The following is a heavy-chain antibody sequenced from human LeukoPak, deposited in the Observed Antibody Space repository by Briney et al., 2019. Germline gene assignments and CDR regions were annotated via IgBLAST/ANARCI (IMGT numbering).Heavy chain of an antibody. V-gene: IGHV4-39*07. CDR3: ARGRSGNYFQAY. D-gene: IGHD1-26*01. J-gene: IGHJ4*02. Sequence: SETLSLTCTVSGASIRSDTYYGAWIRQPPGEGLEWIGSLWSGTTTYYNPSLTSRVTIAVDTAKNQFSLILPSVTAADTAVYYCARGRSGNYFQAYWGQGTLVTVSS. CDR1: GASIRSDTYY. CDR2: LWSGTTT.